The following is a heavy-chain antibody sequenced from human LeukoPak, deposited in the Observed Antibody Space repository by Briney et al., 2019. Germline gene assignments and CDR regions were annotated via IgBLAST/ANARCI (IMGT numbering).Heavy chain of an antibody. V-gene: IGHV4-4*07. CDR1: GGSISSYY. Sequence: SETLSLTCTVSGGSISSYYWSWIRQPAGKGLEWIGRIYTSGSTNYNPSLKSRVTMSVDTSKNQFSLKLSSVTAADTAVYYCARGSYDVLTGYSTFGEYWGQGTLLTVSS. J-gene: IGHJ4*02. CDR2: IYTSGST. D-gene: IGHD3-9*01. CDR3: ARGSYDVLTGYSTFGEY.